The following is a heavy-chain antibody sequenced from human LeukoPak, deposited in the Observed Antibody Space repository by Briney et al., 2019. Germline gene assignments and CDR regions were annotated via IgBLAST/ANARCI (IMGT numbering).Heavy chain of an antibody. J-gene: IGHJ4*02. CDR2: INPSGGST. CDR3: ARDEGGAVAID. D-gene: IGHD6-19*01. CDR1: GYTFTTYY. V-gene: IGHV1-46*01. Sequence: ASVKVSCKASGYTFTTYYIHWVRQAPGHGLEWMGIINPSGGSTRYAQKFQGRVTVTRDTSTSTVYMELSSLRSEDTAVYYCARDEGGAVAIDWGQGTLVTVSS.